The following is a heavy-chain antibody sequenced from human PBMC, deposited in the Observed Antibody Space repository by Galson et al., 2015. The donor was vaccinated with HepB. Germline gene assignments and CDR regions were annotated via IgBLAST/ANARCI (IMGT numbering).Heavy chain of an antibody. CDR1: GGSISSGGYY. CDR2: IYYSVST. V-gene: IGHV4-31*03. D-gene: IGHD3-10*01. CDR3: ARFYGSGSYYYYAFDI. Sequence: TLSLTCTVSGGSISSGGYYWTWIRQHPGKGLEWIAYIYYSVSTYYDSSLKSRVTMSVDTSKNQLYLKLSSVTAADMAVYYCARFYGSGSYYYYAFDIWGQGTMVTVSS. J-gene: IGHJ3*02.